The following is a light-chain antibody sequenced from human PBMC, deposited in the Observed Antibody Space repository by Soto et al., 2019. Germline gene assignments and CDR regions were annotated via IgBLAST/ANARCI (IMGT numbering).Light chain of an antibody. CDR1: QSVSSY. CDR3: QQRGNWPLT. J-gene: IGKJ4*01. V-gene: IGKV3-11*01. CDR2: DAS. Sequence: IVLTQSPATLSLSPGERATLSCRASQSVSSYLAWYQPKPGQAPRLHIYDASNRATGIPARFSGSGSGTDFTLAISSLEPEDFALYYCQQRGNWPLTFGGGTKVEIK.